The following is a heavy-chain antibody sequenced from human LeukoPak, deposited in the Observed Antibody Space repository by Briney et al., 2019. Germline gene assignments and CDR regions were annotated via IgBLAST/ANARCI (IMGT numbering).Heavy chain of an antibody. Sequence: GGSLRLSCAASGFTFSSYAMNWVRQAPGKGLEWVSAITDSGDVTYYADSVKGRFIVSRDNSKNTLSLQMNSLRNEDTAVYYCAKDAAMTTIYYFDYWGQGTLVTVSS. J-gene: IGHJ4*02. CDR1: GFTFSSYA. CDR2: ITDSGDVT. CDR3: AKDAAMTTIYYFDY. D-gene: IGHD2-21*02. V-gene: IGHV3-23*01.